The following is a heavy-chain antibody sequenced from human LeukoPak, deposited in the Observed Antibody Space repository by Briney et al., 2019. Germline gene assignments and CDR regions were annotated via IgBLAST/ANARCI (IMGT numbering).Heavy chain of an antibody. CDR3: AKLDLREGAFDI. V-gene: IGHV3-23*01. Sequence: GGSLRLSCAASGFTFSSYAMSWVRQARGKGLEWVSVISGSGGSTYYADSVKGRFTISRDNSKNTLYLQMNSLRAEDTAVYYCAKLDLREGAFDIWGQGTMVTVSS. CDR1: GFTFSSYA. CDR2: ISGSGGST. J-gene: IGHJ3*02.